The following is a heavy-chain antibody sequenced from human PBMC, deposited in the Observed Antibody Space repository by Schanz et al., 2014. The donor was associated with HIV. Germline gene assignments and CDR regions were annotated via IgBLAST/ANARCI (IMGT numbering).Heavy chain of an antibody. Sequence: QVQLVQSGAEVKKPGASVKVSCKAPGYTFSSYYIHWVRQAPGQGLEWMGGINPSGGSTTYTQKFQGRVTMTRDTATSTVYMDLSSLTSEDTAVYYCARDKSGSSWYDSWGQGTLVTVSS. CDR1: GYTFSSYY. D-gene: IGHD6-13*01. V-gene: IGHV1-46*01. J-gene: IGHJ5*01. CDR2: INPSGGST. CDR3: ARDKSGSSWYDS.